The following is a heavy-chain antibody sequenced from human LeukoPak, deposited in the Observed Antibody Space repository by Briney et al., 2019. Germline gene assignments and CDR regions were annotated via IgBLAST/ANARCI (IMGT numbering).Heavy chain of an antibody. J-gene: IGHJ5*02. CDR3: ASLTMIVVP. Sequence: PSETLSLTCAVYGGSFGGYYWSWIRQPPGKGLEWIGEINHSGSTNYNSSLKSRVTISVDTSKNQFSLKLSSVTAADTAVYYCASLTMIVVPWGQGTLVTVSS. CDR2: INHSGST. V-gene: IGHV4-34*01. D-gene: IGHD3-22*01. CDR1: GGSFGGYY.